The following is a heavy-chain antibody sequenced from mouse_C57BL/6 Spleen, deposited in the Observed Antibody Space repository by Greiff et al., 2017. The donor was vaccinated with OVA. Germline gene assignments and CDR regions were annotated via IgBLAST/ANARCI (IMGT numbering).Heavy chain of an antibody. V-gene: IGHV1-55*01. J-gene: IGHJ3*01. CDR2: IYPGSGST. CDR3: ARGSGGSFAY. D-gene: IGHD3-2*02. Sequence: QVQLQQPGAELVKPGASVKMSCKASGYTFTSYWITWVKQRPGQGLEWIGDIYPGSGSTNYNEKFKSKATLTVDKSSSTAYMQLSSLTSEDSAVYYCARGSGGSFAYWGQGTLVTVSA. CDR1: GYTFTSYW.